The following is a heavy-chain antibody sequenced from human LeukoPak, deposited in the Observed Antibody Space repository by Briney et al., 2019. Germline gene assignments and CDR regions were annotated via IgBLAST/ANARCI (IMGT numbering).Heavy chain of an antibody. J-gene: IGHJ4*02. V-gene: IGHV1-46*01. CDR1: GYTFTSYY. Sequence: GASVKVSCKASGYTFTSYYMHWVRQTPGQGLEWMGIINPSGGSASYAQKFQGRVTMTRDTSTSTVYMELSSLRSEDTAMYYCARSWSHFDYWGQGTLVTVSS. CDR2: INPSGGSA. D-gene: IGHD3-3*01. CDR3: ARSWSHFDY.